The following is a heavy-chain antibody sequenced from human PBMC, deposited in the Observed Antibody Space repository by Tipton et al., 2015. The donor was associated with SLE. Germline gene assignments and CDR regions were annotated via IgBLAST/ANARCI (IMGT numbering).Heavy chain of an antibody. Sequence: SLRLSCAASGFTFSDYFMTWIRQAPGKGLEWFSYISSSGSSVSYADSVKGRFTISRDNAKNSLYLQMNSLRAEDTAVYYCARDVMSDYIWGSYRTSGMDVWGQGTTVTVSS. D-gene: IGHD3-16*02. J-gene: IGHJ6*02. CDR1: GFTFSDYF. CDR3: ARDVMSDYIWGSYRTSGMDV. V-gene: IGHV3-11*04. CDR2: ISSSGSSV.